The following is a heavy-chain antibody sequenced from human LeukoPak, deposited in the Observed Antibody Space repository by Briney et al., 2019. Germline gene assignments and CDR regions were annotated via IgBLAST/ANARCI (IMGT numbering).Heavy chain of an antibody. CDR3: AREASDYGVGLDY. J-gene: IGHJ4*02. V-gene: IGHV1-69*06. CDR2: IIPIFGTA. Sequence: SVKVSCKASGGTFSSYAISWVRQAPGQGLEWMGGIIPIFGTANYAQKFQGRVTITADKSTSTAYMELSSLRSEDTAVYYCAREASDYGVGLDYWGQGALVTVSS. CDR1: GGTFSSYA. D-gene: IGHD4-17*01.